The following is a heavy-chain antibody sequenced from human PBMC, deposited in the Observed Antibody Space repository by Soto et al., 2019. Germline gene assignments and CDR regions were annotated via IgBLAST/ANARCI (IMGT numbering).Heavy chain of an antibody. CDR2: IYYSGST. CDR3: AREYYDILTGPYGMDV. D-gene: IGHD3-9*01. V-gene: IGHV4-31*03. Sequence: LSLTCTVSGGSISSGGYYWSWIRQHPGKGLEWIGYIYYSGSTYYNPSLKSRVTISVDASKNQFSLKLSSVTAADTAVYYCAREYYDILTGPYGMDVWGQGTTVTVSS. CDR1: GGSISSGGYY. J-gene: IGHJ6*02.